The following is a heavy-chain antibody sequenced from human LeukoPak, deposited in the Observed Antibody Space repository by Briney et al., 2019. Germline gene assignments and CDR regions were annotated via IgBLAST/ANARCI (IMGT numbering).Heavy chain of an antibody. CDR1: GGSISSSSYY. V-gene: IGHV4-39*07. CDR2: IYYSGST. D-gene: IGHD3-22*01. J-gene: IGHJ4*02. CDR3: ARDLVRYYDSSGYLDY. Sequence: SETLSLTCTVSGGSISSSSYYWGWIRQPPGKGLEWIGSIYYSGSTYYNPSLKSRVTISVDTSKNQFSLKLSSVTAADTAVYYCARDLVRYYDSSGYLDYWGQGTLVTVSS.